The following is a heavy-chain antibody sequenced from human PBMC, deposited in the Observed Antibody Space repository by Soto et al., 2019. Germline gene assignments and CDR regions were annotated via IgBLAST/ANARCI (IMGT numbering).Heavy chain of an antibody. Sequence: QVQLVESGGGVVQPGRSLRLSCAASGFTFSSYGMHWVRQAPGKGLEWVAVIWYDGSNKYYADSVKGRFTISRDNSKNTLYLQMNSLRAEDTAVYYCARDPEQWLDYYFDYWGQGTLVTVSS. J-gene: IGHJ4*02. CDR2: IWYDGSNK. V-gene: IGHV3-33*01. CDR3: ARDPEQWLDYYFDY. D-gene: IGHD6-19*01. CDR1: GFTFSSYG.